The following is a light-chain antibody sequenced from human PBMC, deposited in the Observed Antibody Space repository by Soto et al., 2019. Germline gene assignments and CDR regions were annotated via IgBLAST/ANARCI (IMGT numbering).Light chain of an antibody. CDR2: DVS. CDR1: SSDIGRYTY. CDR3: SSYTSSSALVV. Sequence: QSVLTQPASVSGSPGQSITISCTGTSSDIGRYTYVSWYQQHPGKAPKLMIYDVSDRPSGVSNRFSGSKSGNTASLTISGLQTEDEADYYCSSYTSSSALVVFGTGNKLTVL. V-gene: IGLV2-14*03. J-gene: IGLJ1*01.